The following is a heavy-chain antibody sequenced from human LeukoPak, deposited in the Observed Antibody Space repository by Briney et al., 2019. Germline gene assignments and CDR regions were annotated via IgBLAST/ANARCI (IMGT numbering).Heavy chain of an antibody. D-gene: IGHD5-24*01. J-gene: IGHJ4*02. CDR2: IYSGGST. CDR1: GFTVSSNY. CDR3: ARDLENRDGHNSY. Sequence: PGGSLRLSCAASGFTVSSNYMSWVRQAPGKGLEWVSVIYSGGSTYYADSVKGRFTISRDNSKNTLYLQMNSLRAEDTAVYYCARDLENRDGHNSYWGQGTLVTVSS. V-gene: IGHV3-66*01.